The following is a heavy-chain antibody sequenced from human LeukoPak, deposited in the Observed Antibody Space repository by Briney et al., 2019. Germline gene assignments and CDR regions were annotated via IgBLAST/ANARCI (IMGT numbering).Heavy chain of an antibody. CDR2: IDPNSGCT. CDR1: GYTFTDFY. CDR3: ARLITMARNWFDP. J-gene: IGHJ5*02. Sequence: GASVTVSYKASGYTFTDFYMHWVRQAPGQGREWMGWIDPNSGCTNYAQKFQGRVTLTRDTSITTAYMELSSLRSDDTAVYYCARLITMARNWFDPWGQGNLVTVSP. V-gene: IGHV1-2*02. D-gene: IGHD3-3*01.